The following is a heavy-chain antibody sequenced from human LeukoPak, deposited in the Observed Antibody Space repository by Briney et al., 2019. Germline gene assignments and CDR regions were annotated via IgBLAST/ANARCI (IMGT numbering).Heavy chain of an antibody. CDR1: GGSISNYY. CDR2: IHYSGST. V-gene: IGHV4-59*01. CDR3: AAGSSGYTDAFDI. J-gene: IGHJ3*02. Sequence: KPSETLSLTCTVSGGSISNYYWSWIRQPPGKGLEWIGYIHYSGSTNYNPSLKSRVTISVDTSKNQFLLKLSSVTAADTAVYYCAAGSSGYTDAFDIWGQGTMVTVSS. D-gene: IGHD3-22*01.